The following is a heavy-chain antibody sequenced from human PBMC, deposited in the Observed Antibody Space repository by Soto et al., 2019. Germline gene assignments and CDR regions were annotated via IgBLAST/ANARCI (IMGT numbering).Heavy chain of an antibody. CDR3: ARVGYSSSWVNFDY. J-gene: IGHJ4*02. Sequence: GGSLRLSCAAAGFTFSSYWMHWVRQAPGKGLVWVSRINSDGSSTSYADSVKGRFTISRDNAKNTLYLQMNSLRAEDTAVYYCARVGYSSSWVNFDYWGQGTRVTVSS. CDR2: INSDGSST. D-gene: IGHD6-13*01. V-gene: IGHV3-74*01. CDR1: GFTFSSYW.